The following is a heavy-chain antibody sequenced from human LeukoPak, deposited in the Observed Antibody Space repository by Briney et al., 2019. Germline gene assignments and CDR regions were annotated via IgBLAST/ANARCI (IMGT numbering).Heavy chain of an antibody. CDR2: ISYDGSNK. CDR1: GFTFSSYG. J-gene: IGHJ4*02. Sequence: GSLRLSCAASGFTFSSYGMHWVRQAPGKGLEWVAVISYDGSNKYYADSVKGRFTISRDNSKNTLYLQMNSLRAEDTAVYYCAKVSTEFDWLESHDYWGQGTLVTVSS. D-gene: IGHD3-9*01. V-gene: IGHV3-30*18. CDR3: AKVSTEFDWLESHDY.